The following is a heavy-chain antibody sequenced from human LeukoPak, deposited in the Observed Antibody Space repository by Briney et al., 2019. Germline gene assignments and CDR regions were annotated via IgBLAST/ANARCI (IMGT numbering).Heavy chain of an antibody. V-gene: IGHV3-30*01. CDR3: AKATRGLAAAGTLDY. J-gene: IGHJ4*02. D-gene: IGHD6-13*01. Sequence: TGGSLRLSCAASGFTFSSYAMYWVRQAPGKGLEWVAVISYDGSNKYYADSVKGRFTISRDNSKNTLYLQMNSLGAEDTAVYYCAKATRGLAAAGTLDYWGQGTLVTVSS. CDR1: GFTFSSYA. CDR2: ISYDGSNK.